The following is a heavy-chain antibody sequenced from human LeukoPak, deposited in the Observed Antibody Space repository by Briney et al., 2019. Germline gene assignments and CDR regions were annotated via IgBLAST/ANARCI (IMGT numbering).Heavy chain of an antibody. D-gene: IGHD5-12*01. CDR2: ISGSGGSA. V-gene: IGHV3-23*01. Sequence: GGSLRLSCAASGFTFSAHAMSWVRQAPGKGLEWVSGISGSGGSAYYADSVKGRFTISRDNSEKRLYLQMNSLRAEDTAVYYCAKQREYSGFDAAFDYWGLGTLVTVSP. CDR1: GFTFSAHA. J-gene: IGHJ4*02. CDR3: AKQREYSGFDAAFDY.